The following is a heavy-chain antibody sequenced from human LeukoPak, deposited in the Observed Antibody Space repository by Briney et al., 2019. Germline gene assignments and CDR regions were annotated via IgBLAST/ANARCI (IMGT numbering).Heavy chain of an antibody. J-gene: IGHJ4*02. V-gene: IGHV3-74*01. CDR2: ITGDGSST. Sequence: GESLRLSCAASGFTFNDYYMHWVRQAPGKGLVWVARITGDGSSTKYADSVKGRFTISRDNAKSTLYLQMNSLRIEDTSVYYCAQGGSPGAFDYWGQGTLVTVSS. CDR3: AQGGSPGAFDY. CDR1: GFTFNDYY. D-gene: IGHD1-26*01.